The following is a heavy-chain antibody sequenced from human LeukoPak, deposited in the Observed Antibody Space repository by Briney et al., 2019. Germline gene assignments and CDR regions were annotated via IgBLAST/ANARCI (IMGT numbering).Heavy chain of an antibody. Sequence: SETLSLTCAVYGRSFSGYYWSWIRQPPGKGLEWIGEINHSGSTNYNPSLKSRVTISVDTSKNQFSLNLSSVTAADTAVYYCARGLIVGATPFDYWGQGTLVTVSS. CDR2: INHSGST. D-gene: IGHD1-26*01. CDR1: GRSFSGYY. J-gene: IGHJ4*02. CDR3: ARGLIVGATPFDY. V-gene: IGHV4-34*01.